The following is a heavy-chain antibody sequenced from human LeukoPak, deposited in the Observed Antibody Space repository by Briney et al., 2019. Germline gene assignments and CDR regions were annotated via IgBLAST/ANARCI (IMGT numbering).Heavy chain of an antibody. CDR2: IKQDGSEK. J-gene: IGHJ6*02. Sequence: PGGSLILSCAASGFTISSYWMSWVRQAPGKGLEWVANIKQDGSEKYYVDSVKGRFTIYRDNAENSLYLQMNSLRAEDTAVYYCARGGIYYGSGGYYISVDYYYYGMDVWGQGTTVTVSS. CDR3: ARGGIYYGSGGYYISVDYYYYGMDV. CDR1: GFTISSYW. V-gene: IGHV3-7*01. D-gene: IGHD3-10*01.